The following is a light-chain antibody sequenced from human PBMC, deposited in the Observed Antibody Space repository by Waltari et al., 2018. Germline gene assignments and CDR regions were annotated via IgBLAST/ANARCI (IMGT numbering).Light chain of an antibody. Sequence: QSALTQPASVSGTPGQSITISCTGTTRGVGNYALVPWYQQHPGKAPKLLICEVLKRPSGVASRFSGSKSGNTASLTISGLQGEDEADYYCCSYAGRGTYVFGSGTKVTVL. CDR3: CSYAGRGTYV. CDR2: EVL. V-gene: IGLV2-23*02. CDR1: TRGVGNYAL. J-gene: IGLJ1*01.